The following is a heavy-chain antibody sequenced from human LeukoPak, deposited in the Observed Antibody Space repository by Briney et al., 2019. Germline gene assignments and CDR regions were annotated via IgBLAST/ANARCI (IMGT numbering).Heavy chain of an antibody. V-gene: IGHV3-21*01. J-gene: IGHJ5*01. CDR1: GFTFSSSA. Sequence: GGSLRLSCAASGFTFSSSAMHWVRQAPGKGLEWVSSISSSSSYIYYADSVKGRLTISRDNAKNSLYLQMNSLRAEDTAVYYCARDKYCSGGSCYSLDSWGQGTLVTVSS. CDR3: ARDKYCSGGSCYSLDS. CDR2: ISSSSSYI. D-gene: IGHD2-15*01.